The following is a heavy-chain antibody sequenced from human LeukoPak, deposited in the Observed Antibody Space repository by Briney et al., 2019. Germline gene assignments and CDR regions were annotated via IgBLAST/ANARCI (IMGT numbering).Heavy chain of an antibody. Sequence: PGGSLRLSCAASGFTFSSYGMHWVRQAPGKGLEWVAVIWYDGSNKYYADSVKGRFTISRDNSKNTLYLQMNSLRAEDTAVYYCAKKRTYGSGSYYVDYWGQGTLVTVSS. J-gene: IGHJ4*02. CDR1: GFTFSSYG. CDR2: IWYDGSNK. CDR3: AKKRTYGSGSYYVDY. V-gene: IGHV3-33*06. D-gene: IGHD3-10*01.